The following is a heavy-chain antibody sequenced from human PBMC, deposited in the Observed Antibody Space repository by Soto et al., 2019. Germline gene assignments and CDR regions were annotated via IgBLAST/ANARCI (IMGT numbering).Heavy chain of an antibody. CDR1: GFTFSSYD. CDR3: ARERAVAGTAGPAKYYYYYYGMDV. CDR2: IGTAGDT. J-gene: IGHJ6*02. Sequence: GGSLRLSCAASGFTFSSYDMHWVRQATGKGLEWVSAIGTAGDTYYPGSVKGRFTISRENAKNSLYLQMNSLRAEDTAVYYCARERAVAGTAGPAKYYYYYYGMDVWGQGTTVTVSS. D-gene: IGHD6-19*01. V-gene: IGHV3-13*01.